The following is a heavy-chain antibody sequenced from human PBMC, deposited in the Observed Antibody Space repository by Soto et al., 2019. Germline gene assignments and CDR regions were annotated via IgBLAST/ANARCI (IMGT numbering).Heavy chain of an antibody. CDR1: GFTFSSYS. Sequence: GGSLILSCAASGFTFSSYSMNWVRQAPGKGLEWVSAISGSSGNTYYADSVKGRFTISRDNSKNTLYLQMNSLRAEDTAVYYCAKVFYSGNKGYFDYWGQGTLVTVSS. D-gene: IGHD1-26*01. V-gene: IGHV3-23*01. J-gene: IGHJ4*02. CDR2: ISGSSGNT. CDR3: AKVFYSGNKGYFDY.